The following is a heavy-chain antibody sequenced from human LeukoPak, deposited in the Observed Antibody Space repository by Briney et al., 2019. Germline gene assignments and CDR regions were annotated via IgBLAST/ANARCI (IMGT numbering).Heavy chain of an antibody. J-gene: IGHJ4*02. CDR3: ARASYSYDINGWVPFDY. CDR2: INHSGST. CDR1: GFTFSSYT. Sequence: GSLRLSCAASGFTFSSYTMNWVRQAPGKGLEWVGEINHSGSTNYNPSLKSRVTISGDTSKNQFSLRLSSVTAADTAVYYCARASYSYDINGWVPFDYWGQGTLVTVSS. D-gene: IGHD3-22*01. V-gene: IGHV4-34*01.